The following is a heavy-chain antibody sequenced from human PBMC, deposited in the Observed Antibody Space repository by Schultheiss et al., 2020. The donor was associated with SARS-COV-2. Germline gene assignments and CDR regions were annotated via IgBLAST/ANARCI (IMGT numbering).Heavy chain of an antibody. D-gene: IGHD4-17*01. CDR3: ARRFDSPDYGDYGRGYFDY. CDR2: IYPGDSDT. V-gene: IGHV5-51*01. J-gene: IGHJ4*02. CDR1: GYSFTSYW. Sequence: GGSLRLSCKGSGYSFTSYWIGWVRQMPGKGLEWMGIIYPGDSDTRYSPSFQGQVTISADKSISTAYLQWSSLKASDTAMYYCARRFDSPDYGDYGRGYFDYWGQGTLVTVSS.